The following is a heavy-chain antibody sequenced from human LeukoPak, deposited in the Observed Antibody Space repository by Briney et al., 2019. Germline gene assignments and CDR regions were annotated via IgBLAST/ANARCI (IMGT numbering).Heavy chain of an antibody. D-gene: IGHD6-13*01. J-gene: IGHJ4*02. CDR2: ISHSGTT. CDR3: ARGGIVAAADY. CDR1: GGSFRRYY. V-gene: IGHV4-34*01. Sequence: SETLSLPYAVYGGSFRRYYWSWIRQPPGKGLEWIGEISHSGTTHYTPSLKTRVTISLDTSKNQFSLKLTSVTAADTAVYYCARGGIVAAADYWGQGTLVTVSS.